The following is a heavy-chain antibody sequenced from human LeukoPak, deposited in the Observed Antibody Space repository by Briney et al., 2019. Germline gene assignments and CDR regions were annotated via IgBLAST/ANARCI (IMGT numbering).Heavy chain of an antibody. J-gene: IGHJ4*02. V-gene: IGHV3-23*01. CDR1: GITFSNSA. CDR2: ISASDGST. Sequence: GGSLRLSCAASGITFSNSAMTWVRQAPGKGLEWVSAISASDGSTYHADSVKGRFTISRDNSKNTLYLQMNSLRAEDTAVYYCARDRVYCGGTSCNAYYFDYWGQGTLVTVSS. D-gene: IGHD2-2*01. CDR3: ARDRVYCGGTSCNAYYFDY.